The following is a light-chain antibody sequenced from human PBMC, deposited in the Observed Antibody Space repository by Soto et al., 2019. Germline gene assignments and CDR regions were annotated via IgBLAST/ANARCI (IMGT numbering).Light chain of an antibody. CDR3: SSYTTSSTLI. Sequence: QSALTQRASVSGSPGQSITISCTGTSSDVGRYKLVSWYQQHPGKAPKLMIYDVTNRPSGVSNRFSGSKSGNTASLTISGLQAEDEADYYCSSYTTSSTLIFGGGTKLTVL. CDR2: DVT. V-gene: IGLV2-14*03. J-gene: IGLJ2*01. CDR1: SSDVGRYKL.